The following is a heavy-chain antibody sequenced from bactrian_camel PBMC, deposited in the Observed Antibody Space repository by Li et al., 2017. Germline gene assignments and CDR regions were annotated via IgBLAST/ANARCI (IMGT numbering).Heavy chain of an antibody. Sequence: HVQLVESGGGSVQAGGSLRLSCVASGYSYSRYCMGWWRQAPGKEREGVAVLDADGRTTLYRDSVKGRFTISKDNAKNTLYLQMNSLKPEDTAMYYCAAEVLPSTAGFCPAYLLLDFGHRGRGTQVTVS. CDR1: GYSYSRYC. D-gene: IGHD5*01. CDR2: LDADGRTT. J-gene: IGHJ6*01. V-gene: IGHV3S54*01. CDR3: AAEVLPSTAGFCPAYLLLDFGH.